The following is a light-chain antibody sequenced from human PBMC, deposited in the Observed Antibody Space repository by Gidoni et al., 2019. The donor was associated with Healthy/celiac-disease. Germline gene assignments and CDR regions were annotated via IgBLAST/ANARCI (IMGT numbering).Light chain of an antibody. CDR3: QACDSLVV. J-gene: IGLJ2*01. CDR2: PDS. V-gene: IGLV3-1*01. CDR1: KLGDKY. Sequence: SYELTQPPSVAVAPGQTASIPCAGDKLGDKYACWYQKKPGQSPVLVIYPDSKRPSGIPERFSGSTSGNTATLTLLGTPAMDEADYYCQACDSLVVFGAGTKLTVL.